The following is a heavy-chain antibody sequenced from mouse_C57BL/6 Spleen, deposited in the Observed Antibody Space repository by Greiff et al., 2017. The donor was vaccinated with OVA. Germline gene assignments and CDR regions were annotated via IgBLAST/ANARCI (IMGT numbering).Heavy chain of an antibody. D-gene: IGHD2-4*01. CDR3: ARADYDAWFAY. J-gene: IGHJ3*01. CDR2: IHPNSGST. V-gene: IGHV1-64*01. CDR1: GYTFTSYW. Sequence: QVQLQQPGAELVKPGASVKLSCKASGYTFTSYWMHWVKQRPGQGLEWIGMIHPNSGSTNYHEKFKSKATLTVDKSSRTAYMQLSSLTSEDSAVYYCARADYDAWFAYWGQGTLVTVSA.